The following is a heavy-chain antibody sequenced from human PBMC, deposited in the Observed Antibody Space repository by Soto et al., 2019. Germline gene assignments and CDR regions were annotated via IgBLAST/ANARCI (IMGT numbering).Heavy chain of an antibody. CDR2: IKPDSGAA. Sequence: HEHLVQSGAEVKRPGASLKVSCKASGYSFTGYYIHWVRQAPGQGLEWMGWIKPDSGAANYAQNYQSRVTLNSDTSISTASMDLTSLTSDDTAVYYCARGDYGTGGYPFPYFDYWGQGTLVIVSS. V-gene: IGHV1-2*02. CDR1: GYSFTGYY. CDR3: ARGDYGTGGYPFPYFDY. J-gene: IGHJ4*02. D-gene: IGHD2-8*02.